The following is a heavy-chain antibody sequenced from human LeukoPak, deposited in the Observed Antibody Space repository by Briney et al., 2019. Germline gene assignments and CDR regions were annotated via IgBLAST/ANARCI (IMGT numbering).Heavy chain of an antibody. V-gene: IGHV3-7*03. CDR1: GFTFSSYW. Sequence: GGSLRLSCAASGFTFSSYWMSWVRQAPGKGLEWVANIKQDGSEKYYVDSVKGRFTISRDNSKNTLYLQMNSLRAEDTAVYYCAKDSSGYFGYYYYYYGMDVWGQGTTVTVSS. CDR3: AKDSSGYFGYYYYYYGMDV. D-gene: IGHD3-22*01. CDR2: IKQDGSEK. J-gene: IGHJ6*02.